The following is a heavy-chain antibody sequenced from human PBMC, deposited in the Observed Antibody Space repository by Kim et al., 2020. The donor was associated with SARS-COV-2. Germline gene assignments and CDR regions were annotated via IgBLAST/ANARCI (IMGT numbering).Heavy chain of an antibody. Sequence: GGSLRPSCAASGFTFSDYYMSWIRQAPGKGLEWVSYISSSGSTIYYADSVKGRFTISRDNAKNSLYLQMNSLRAEDTAVYYCARVRGAAGPFYYYYYGMDVWGQGTTVTVSS. J-gene: IGHJ6*02. CDR1: GFTFSDYY. V-gene: IGHV3-11*01. CDR2: ISSSGSTI. D-gene: IGHD6-13*01. CDR3: ARVRGAAGPFYYYYYGMDV.